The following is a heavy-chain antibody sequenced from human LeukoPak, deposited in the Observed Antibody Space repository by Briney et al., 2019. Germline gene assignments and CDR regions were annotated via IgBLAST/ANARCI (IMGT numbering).Heavy chain of an antibody. Sequence: PGGSLRLSCVASGFPFSSYWMTWVRQAPGKGLEWVANIKQDGSKKSYVDSVKGRFTISRDNAKNSLYLQMNSLRAEDTAIYYCTRARYTHQGIAYLCQAPLVTVSS. V-gene: IGHV3-7*01. CDR3: TRARYTHQGIAY. D-gene: IGHD2-21*01. J-gene: IGHJ4*02. CDR1: GFPFSSYW. CDR2: IKQDGSKK.